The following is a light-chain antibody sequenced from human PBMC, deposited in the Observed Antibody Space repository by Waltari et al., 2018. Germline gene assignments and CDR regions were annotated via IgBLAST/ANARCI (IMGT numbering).Light chain of an antibody. CDR3: LQDYTSPWT. V-gene: IGKV1-6*01. Sequence: AIQMTQSPSSLSASVGDRVTITCRESQGIRNDLGWYQQKPGKDPNLLIYGASSLQSGVPSRFSGSGSGTDFTLTISSLQPEDFATYYCLQDYTSPWTFGQGTRVEIK. CDR1: QGIRND. CDR2: GAS. J-gene: IGKJ1*01.